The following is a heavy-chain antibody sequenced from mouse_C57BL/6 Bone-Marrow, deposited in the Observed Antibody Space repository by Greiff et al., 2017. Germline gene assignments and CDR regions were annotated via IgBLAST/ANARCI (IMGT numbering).Heavy chain of an antibody. CDR3: TTRAIYGYDWYFDV. V-gene: IGHV14-4*01. CDR2: IDPENGDT. D-gene: IGHD2-2*01. CDR1: GFNIKDDY. Sequence: EVQLQQSGAELVRPGASVKLSCTASGFNIKDDYMHWVKQRPEQGLEWIGWIDPENGDTAYASKFQGKATITADTSSNTAYLQLSSLRSEDTAVYYCTTRAIYGYDWYFDVGGTGTTVTVSS. J-gene: IGHJ1*03.